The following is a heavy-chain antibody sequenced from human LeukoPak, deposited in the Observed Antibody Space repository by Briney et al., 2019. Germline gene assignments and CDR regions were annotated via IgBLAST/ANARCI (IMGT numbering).Heavy chain of an antibody. CDR2: IYYSGST. D-gene: IGHD3-22*01. CDR3: ARDRVNYYDSSGYYYEYYGMDV. J-gene: IGHJ6*02. Sequence: KSSETLSLTCTVSGGSVSNSLYYWSWIRQPPGKGLEWIGYIYYSGSTNYNPSLKSRVTISVDTSKNQFSLKLSSVTAADTAVYYCARDRVNYYDSSGYYYEYYGMDVWGQGTTVTVSS. V-gene: IGHV4-61*01. CDR1: GGSVSNSLYY.